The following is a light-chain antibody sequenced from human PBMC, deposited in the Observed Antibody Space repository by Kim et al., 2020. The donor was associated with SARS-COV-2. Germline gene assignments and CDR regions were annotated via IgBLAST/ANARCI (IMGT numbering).Light chain of an antibody. V-gene: IGLV2-14*02. CDR1: TTDH. Sequence: VSGSPGQSITISCTGNTTDHVSWYQQYPGKAPKLMIYDVYKWPSGVSHRFSGSKSDNTASLTISGLQADDEAAYYCSSYTRTHTLLFGGGTKVTVL. CDR3: SSYTRTHTLL. CDR2: DVY. J-gene: IGLJ2*01.